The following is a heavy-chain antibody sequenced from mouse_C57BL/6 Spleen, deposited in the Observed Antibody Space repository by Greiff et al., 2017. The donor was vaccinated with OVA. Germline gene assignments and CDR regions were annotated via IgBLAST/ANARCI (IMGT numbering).Heavy chain of an antibody. J-gene: IGHJ2*01. D-gene: IGHD2-1*01. CDR1: GYTFTSYW. CDR2: IDPSDSYT. Sequence: QVQLQQPGAELVKPGASVKLSCKASGYTFTSYWMQWVKQRPGQGLEWIGEIDPSDSYTNYNQKFKGKATLTVDTSSSTAYMQLSSLTSEDSAVYYCASRRGGNYDYWGQGTTLTVSS. CDR3: ASRRGGNYDY. V-gene: IGHV1-50*01.